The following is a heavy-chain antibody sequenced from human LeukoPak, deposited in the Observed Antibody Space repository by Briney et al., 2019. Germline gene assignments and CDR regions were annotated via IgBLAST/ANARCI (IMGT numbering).Heavy chain of an antibody. Sequence: SETLSLTCTVSGGSIGSYYWSWIRQPPGEGLEWIGYVFYSGSTNNNPSLRSRVSISIDTSRNQFSLKLSSVTAADTAVYYCARVRATIHSYYFDYWGQGTLVTVSS. J-gene: IGHJ4*02. CDR1: GGSIGSYY. CDR3: ARVRATIHSYYFDY. V-gene: IGHV4-59*12. D-gene: IGHD5-12*01. CDR2: VFYSGST.